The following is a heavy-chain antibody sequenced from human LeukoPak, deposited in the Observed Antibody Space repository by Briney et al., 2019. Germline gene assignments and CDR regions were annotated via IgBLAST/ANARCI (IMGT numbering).Heavy chain of an antibody. Sequence: PGRSLRLSCAASGFTFDDYAMHWVRQAPGKGLEWVSGISWNSGSIGYADSVKGRFTISRDKAKNSLYLQMNSLRAEDMALYYCAIDICMVRGYYFDYWGQGTLVTVSS. D-gene: IGHD3-10*01. CDR3: AIDICMVRGYYFDY. CDR2: ISWNSGSI. J-gene: IGHJ4*02. CDR1: GFTFDDYA. V-gene: IGHV3-9*03.